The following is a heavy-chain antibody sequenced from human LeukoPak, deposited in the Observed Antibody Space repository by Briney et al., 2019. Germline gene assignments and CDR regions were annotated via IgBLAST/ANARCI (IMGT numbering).Heavy chain of an antibody. CDR1: GFTVSSNY. CDR2: NYTGGST. Sequence: PGGSLRLPCAASGFTVSSNYMSWVRQAPGKGLEWISVNYTGGSTYYADSVKGRFTISRDNSRNTLYLQMNSLRVEDTAVYYCARDHIFGESSAPFFDYWGQGTLVTVSS. CDR3: ARDHIFGESSAPFFDY. D-gene: IGHD6-25*01. V-gene: IGHV3-53*01. J-gene: IGHJ4*02.